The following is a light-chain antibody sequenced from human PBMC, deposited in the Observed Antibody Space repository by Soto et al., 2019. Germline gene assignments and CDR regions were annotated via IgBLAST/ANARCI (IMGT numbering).Light chain of an antibody. V-gene: IGKV1D-13*01. CDR2: DAS. J-gene: IGKJ1*01. CDR3: QQYNNYWT. Sequence: AIQMTQSPSSLSASVGDRVTSTCRASQGIRNDLGWYQQKPGKAPKLLIYDASSLESGVPSRFSGSGSATEFTLTISSLQPDDFATYYCQQYNNYWTFGQGTKVDI. CDR1: QGIRND.